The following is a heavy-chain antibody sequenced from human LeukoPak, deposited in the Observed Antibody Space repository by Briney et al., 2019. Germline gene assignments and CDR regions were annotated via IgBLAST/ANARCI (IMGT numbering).Heavy chain of an antibody. Sequence: GGSLRLSCAASGFTFSSYSMNWVRQAPGKGLEGVSSISSSSSYIYYADSVKGRFTISRDNAKNSLYLQMNSLRAEDTAVYYCAFWRRDFDYWGQGTLVTVSS. CDR2: ISSSSSYI. CDR3: AFWRRDFDY. CDR1: GFTFSSYS. D-gene: IGHD3-3*01. J-gene: IGHJ4*02. V-gene: IGHV3-21*01.